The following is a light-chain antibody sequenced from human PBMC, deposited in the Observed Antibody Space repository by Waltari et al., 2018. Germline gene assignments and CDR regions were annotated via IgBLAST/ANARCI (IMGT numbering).Light chain of an antibody. CDR2: GAS. J-gene: IGKJ1*01. Sequence: EIVMTQSPAPLSVSTGERATLSCRASQSVSSNLAWYQQKPGQAPRLLIYGASTRATGIPARFSGSGSGTEFTLTISSLQSEDFAVYYCQQYNNWPPWTFGQGTKVEIK. V-gene: IGKV3-15*01. CDR3: QQYNNWPPWT. CDR1: QSVSSN.